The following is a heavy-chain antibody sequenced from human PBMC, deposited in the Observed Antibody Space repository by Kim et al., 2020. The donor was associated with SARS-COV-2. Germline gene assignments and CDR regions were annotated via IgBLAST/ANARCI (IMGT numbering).Heavy chain of an antibody. CDR2: IKSKTDGGTT. D-gene: IGHD1-26*01. CDR1: GFTFSNAW. Sequence: GGSLRLSCAASGFTFSNAWLTWVRQAPGKGLEWVGRIKSKTDGGTTDYAAPVKGRFTISRDDSKNTLHLQMNSLKTEDTAVYYCTTDLRWDLHTDAFGVWGQGTMVTVSS. CDR3: TTDLRWDLHTDAFGV. V-gene: IGHV3-15*01. J-gene: IGHJ3*01.